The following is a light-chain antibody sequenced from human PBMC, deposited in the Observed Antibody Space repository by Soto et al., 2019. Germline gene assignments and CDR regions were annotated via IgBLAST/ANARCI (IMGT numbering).Light chain of an antibody. CDR1: SSDVGGYNY. CDR2: DVR. J-gene: IGLJ2*01. Sequence: QSALTQPASVSGSPGQSITISCTGTSSDVGGYNYVSWYQQHPGKAPKLMIYDVRNRPSGVSNRFSGSKSGNTASLTISGLQADDEADYYCNSYASSSTPVVFGGGTKLTVL. V-gene: IGLV2-14*03. CDR3: NSYASSSTPVV.